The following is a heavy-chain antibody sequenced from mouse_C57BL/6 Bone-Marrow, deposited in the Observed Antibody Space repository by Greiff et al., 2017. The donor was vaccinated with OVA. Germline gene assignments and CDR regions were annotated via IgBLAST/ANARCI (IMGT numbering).Heavy chain of an antibody. Sequence: DVQLQESGPELVKPGASVKISCKASGYSFTGYYMNWVKQSPEKSLEWIGEINPSTGGTTYNQKFKAKATLTVDKSSSTAYMQLKSLTSEDSAVYYCARRTGGSLDYWAKAPLSQSPQ. CDR3: ARRTGGSLDY. J-gene: IGHJ2*01. CDR1: GYSFTGYY. V-gene: IGHV1-42*01. D-gene: IGHD1-1*02. CDR2: INPSTGGT.